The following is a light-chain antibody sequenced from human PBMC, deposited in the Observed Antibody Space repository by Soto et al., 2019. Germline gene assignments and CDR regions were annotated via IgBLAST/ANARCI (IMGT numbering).Light chain of an antibody. CDR2: DAS. J-gene: IGKJ2*01. CDR3: QQRTSWPPKYT. V-gene: IGKV3-11*01. CDR1: QSVSSY. Sequence: EIVLTQSPATLSLSPGERATLSCRASQSVSSYLAWYQQKPGQAPRLLIYDASNRATGIPARFSGSGSGTDFTLTISSLVPEDFAVYFCQQRTSWPPKYTFGRGTKLEIK.